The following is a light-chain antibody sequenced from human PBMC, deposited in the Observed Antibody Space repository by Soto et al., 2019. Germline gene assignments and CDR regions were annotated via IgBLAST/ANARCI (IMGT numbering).Light chain of an antibody. V-gene: IGKV1-5*01. J-gene: IGKJ1*01. CDR2: HAY. CDR3: QHYKSYGT. CDR1: QSIDRW. Sequence: DIQMTQSPSTLPASVGDRVTITCRASQSIDRWLAWYQQRPGKAPKILIYHAYSLETGVPSRFSGSESGTEFTLTISSLLPDDFATDSCQHYKSYGTFGQGTKVDIK.